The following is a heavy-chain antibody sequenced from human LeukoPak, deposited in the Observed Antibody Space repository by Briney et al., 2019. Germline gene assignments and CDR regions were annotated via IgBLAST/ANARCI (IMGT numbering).Heavy chain of an antibody. Sequence: SETLSLTCTVSGGSISSYYWSWIRQPPGKGLEWIGYIYYSGSTHYNPSLKSRVTISVDTSKNQFSLKLSSVTAADTAVYYCARDYDYVWGCLDYWGQGTLVTVSS. CDR2: IYYSGST. J-gene: IGHJ4*02. V-gene: IGHV4-59*12. CDR1: GGSISSYY. D-gene: IGHD3-16*01. CDR3: ARDYDYVWGCLDY.